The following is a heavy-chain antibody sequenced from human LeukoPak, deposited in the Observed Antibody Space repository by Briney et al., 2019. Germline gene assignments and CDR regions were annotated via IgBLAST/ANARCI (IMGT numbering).Heavy chain of an antibody. V-gene: IGHV4-39*01. CDR3: ARHYLSDGILSTFDP. CDR1: GGSISSSPYY. J-gene: IGHJ5*02. D-gene: IGHD2-2*01. CDR2: IYYRGST. Sequence: SETLSLTCTVSGGSISSSPYYWGWIRQPPGKGLEWIGTIYYRGSTYSNPSLNSRVTISLDTSNNQFSLRLRSVTAADTALYYCARHYLSDGILSTFDPWGQGTLVTVSS.